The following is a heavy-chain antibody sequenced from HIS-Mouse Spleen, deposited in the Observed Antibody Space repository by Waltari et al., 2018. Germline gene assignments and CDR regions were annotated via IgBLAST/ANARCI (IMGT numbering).Heavy chain of an antibody. Sequence: QVTLKESGPVLVKPTETLTLTCTVSGFSLSNARMGVSWIRQPPVKALEWLAHIFSNDEKSYSTSLKSRLTISKDTSKSQVVLTMTNMDPVDTATYYCARANWDYSNWFDPWGQGTLVTVSS. CDR1: GFSLSNARMG. CDR3: ARANWDYSNWFDP. J-gene: IGHJ5*02. V-gene: IGHV2-26*01. D-gene: IGHD1-7*01. CDR2: IFSNDEK.